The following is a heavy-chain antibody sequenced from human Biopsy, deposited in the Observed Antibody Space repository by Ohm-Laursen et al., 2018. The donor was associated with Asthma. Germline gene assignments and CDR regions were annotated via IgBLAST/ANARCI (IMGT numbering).Heavy chain of an antibody. CDR2: HDHEEGGT. CDR1: GYSLTDLS. V-gene: IGHV1-24*01. CDR3: ASDFPKDYVRYNFQF. Sequence: ASVKVSCKISGYSLTDLSMHWIRQAPGQGLEWMGGHDHEEGGTVNARRFQGRVTMTEDTTTDTAYMELSSLSSDDTAVYYCASDFPKDYVRYNFQFWGQGTLVTVSS. D-gene: IGHD4-17*01. J-gene: IGHJ4*02.